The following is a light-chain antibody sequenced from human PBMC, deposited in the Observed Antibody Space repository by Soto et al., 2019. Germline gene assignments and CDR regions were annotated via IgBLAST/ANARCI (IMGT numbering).Light chain of an antibody. CDR2: EVS. V-gene: IGLV2-14*01. CDR3: SSYTSSSTYV. Sequence: QSALTQPASVCGSPGQSITISCTGTSSDVGGYNYVSWYQQHPGKAPKLMIYEVSNRPSGVSNRFSGSKSGNTASLTISGLQAEDEADSYCSSYTSSSTYVFGTGTKVTVL. J-gene: IGLJ1*01. CDR1: SSDVGGYNY.